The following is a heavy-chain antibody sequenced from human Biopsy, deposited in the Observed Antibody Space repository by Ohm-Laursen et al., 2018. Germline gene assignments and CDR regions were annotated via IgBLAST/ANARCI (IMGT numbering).Heavy chain of an antibody. V-gene: IGHV4-59*01. Sequence: SQTLSLTCTVSGASISNYYWSWIRQPPGKGLEWIGHIYYSVMTNYNPSLQSRVSISVDTSRNQVSLTLSSVTAADTAVYYCARDSGILNYGNFKYYHYYGMDVWGQGTKVTVSS. J-gene: IGHJ6*02. CDR1: GASISNYY. CDR3: ARDSGILNYGNFKYYHYYGMDV. D-gene: IGHD4-11*01. CDR2: IYYSVMT.